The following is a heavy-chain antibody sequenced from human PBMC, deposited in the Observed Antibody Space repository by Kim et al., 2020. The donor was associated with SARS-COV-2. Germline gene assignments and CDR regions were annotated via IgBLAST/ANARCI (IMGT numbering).Heavy chain of an antibody. CDR1: GYTFTSYA. CDR2: INTNTGNP. CDR3: ARARTYYDFWSGYSNSNWFDP. D-gene: IGHD3-3*01. V-gene: IGHV7-4-1*02. Sequence: ASVKVSCKASGYTFTSYAMNWVRQAPGQGLEWMGWINTNTGNPTYAQGFTGRFVFSLDTSVSTAYLQISSLKAEDTAVYYCARARTYYDFWSGYSNSNWFDPWGQGTLVTVSS. J-gene: IGHJ5*02.